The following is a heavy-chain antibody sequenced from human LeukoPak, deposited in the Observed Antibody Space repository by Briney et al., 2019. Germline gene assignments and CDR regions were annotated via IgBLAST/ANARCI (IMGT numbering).Heavy chain of an antibody. Sequence: GSLRLSCAASGFTFGSHALSWIRQPPGKGLEWIGEINHSGSTNHNPSLKSRVTISVDTSKNQFSLKLSSVTAADTAVYYCARGHYYDSSGPTGDWFDPWGQGTLVTVSS. D-gene: IGHD3-22*01. CDR3: ARGHYYDSSGPTGDWFDP. CDR2: INHSGST. J-gene: IGHJ5*02. CDR1: GFTFGSHA. V-gene: IGHV4-34*01.